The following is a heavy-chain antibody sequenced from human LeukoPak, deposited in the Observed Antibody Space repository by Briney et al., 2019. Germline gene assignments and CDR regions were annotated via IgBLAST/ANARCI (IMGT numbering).Heavy chain of an antibody. Sequence: GGSLRLSCAATGFTFSTYAMSWVRQAPGKGLEWVSAISGSGYYADSVKGRFTISRDNSKNTLYLQMNSLRAEDTAVYYCARGSTWIQLWVGAFDIWGQGTMVTVSS. CDR3: ARGSTWIQLWVGAFDI. V-gene: IGHV3-23*01. CDR2: ISGSG. D-gene: IGHD5-18*01. CDR1: GFTFSTYA. J-gene: IGHJ3*02.